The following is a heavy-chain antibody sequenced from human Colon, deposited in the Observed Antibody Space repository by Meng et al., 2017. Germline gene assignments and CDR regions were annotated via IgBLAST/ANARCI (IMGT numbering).Heavy chain of an antibody. V-gene: IGHV4-34*01. CDR3: ARGRHYYDSSGYYYFFDY. D-gene: IGHD3-22*01. J-gene: IGHJ4*02. CDR2: INLSGTT. Sequence: KPSGTLSLTCAVYDGPFSGYYWSWIRQPPGKGLEWIGDINLSGTTNYIPSLKSRITISVDTSKNQFSLELTSVTAADTAVYYCARGRHYYDSSGYYYFFDYWGQGALVTVSS. CDR1: DGPFSGYY.